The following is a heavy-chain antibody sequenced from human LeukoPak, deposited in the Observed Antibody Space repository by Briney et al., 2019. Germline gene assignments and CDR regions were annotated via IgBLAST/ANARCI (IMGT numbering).Heavy chain of an antibody. CDR3: ARELTVAIDI. D-gene: IGHD3-16*01. V-gene: IGHV4-34*01. Sequence: SETLSLTCAVYGGSFSGYYWSWIRQPPGKGLEWIGEISHSGSTNYNPSLKSRVTTSVDTSKNQFSLKLSSVTAADTAVYYCARELTVAIDIWGQGTMVTVSS. J-gene: IGHJ3*02. CDR1: GGSFSGYY. CDR2: ISHSGST.